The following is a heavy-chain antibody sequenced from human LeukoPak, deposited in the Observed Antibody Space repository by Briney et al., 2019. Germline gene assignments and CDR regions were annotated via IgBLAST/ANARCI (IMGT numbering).Heavy chain of an antibody. V-gene: IGHV1-8*03. J-gene: IGHJ5*02. CDR3: ARGVGTTSTVSSSYWFDP. CDR1: GGTFSSYA. D-gene: IGHD1/OR15-1a*01. CDR2: MNPNSGNT. Sequence: ASVKVSCKASGGTFSSYAISWVRQAPGRGLEWMGWMNPNSGNTGYAQKFQGRVTITRNTSISTAYMELSSLRSEDTAVYYCARGVGTTSTVSSSYWFDPWGQGTLVTVSS.